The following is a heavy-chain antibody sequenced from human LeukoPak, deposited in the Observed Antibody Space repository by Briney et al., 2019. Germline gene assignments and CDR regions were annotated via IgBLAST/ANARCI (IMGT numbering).Heavy chain of an antibody. CDR1: GFTFNIYW. J-gene: IGHJ4*02. D-gene: IGHD2-21*01. CDR2: ISPDGTTT. Sequence: PGGSLRLSCAASGFTFNIYWIQWVRQAPGKGLEWVSRISPDGTTTTYADSVKGRFTISRDNAKSTVYLQMNSLRAEDTALYYCARGTYPLDYWGPGTLVTVSS. CDR3: ARGTYPLDY. V-gene: IGHV3-74*01.